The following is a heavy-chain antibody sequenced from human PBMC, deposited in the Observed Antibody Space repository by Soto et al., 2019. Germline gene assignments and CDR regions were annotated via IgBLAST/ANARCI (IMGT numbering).Heavy chain of an antibody. CDR1: GFTVSSNY. CDR2: IYSGGST. D-gene: IGHD5-12*01. Sequence: GGSLRLSCAASGFTVSSNYMSWVRQAPGKGLEWVSVIYSGGSTHHADSVKGRFTISRDNSKNTLYLQMNSLRAEDTAVYYCARSVYENYFDYWGQGTLVTVSS. V-gene: IGHV3-66*01. J-gene: IGHJ4*02. CDR3: ARSVYENYFDY.